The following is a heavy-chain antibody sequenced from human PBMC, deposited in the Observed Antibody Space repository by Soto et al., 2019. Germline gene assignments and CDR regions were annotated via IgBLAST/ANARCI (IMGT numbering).Heavy chain of an antibody. CDR2: IKRDGSEK. V-gene: IGHV3-7*03. J-gene: IGHJ4*02. CDR3: ASLEWESTGYADY. Sequence: EVQLVESGGGLVQPGGSLRLSCAASGFTFGSNWMSWVRQAPWKGLEWVANIKRDGSEKYYVDSVKGRFTISRDNAKNTLYLQMNSLRADDTAMYYCASLEWESTGYADYWGQGTLVTVSS. D-gene: IGHD3-3*01. CDR1: GFTFGSNW.